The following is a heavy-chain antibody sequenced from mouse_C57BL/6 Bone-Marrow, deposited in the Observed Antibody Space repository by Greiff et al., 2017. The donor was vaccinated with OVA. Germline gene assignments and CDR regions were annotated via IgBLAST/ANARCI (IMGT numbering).Heavy chain of an antibody. V-gene: IGHV1-4*01. CDR1: GYTFTSYT. CDR2: INPSSGYT. CDR3: GGGMITRAMDY. Sequence: VQLVESGAELARPGASVKMSCKASGYTFTSYTMHWVKQRPGQGLEWIGYINPSSGYTKYNQKFKDKATLTADKSSSTAYMQLSSLTSEDSAVYYCGGGMITRAMDYWGQGTSVTVSS. J-gene: IGHJ4*01. D-gene: IGHD2-4*01.